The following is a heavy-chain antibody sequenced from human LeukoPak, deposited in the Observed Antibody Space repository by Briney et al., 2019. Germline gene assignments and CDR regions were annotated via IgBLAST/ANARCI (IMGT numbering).Heavy chain of an antibody. V-gene: IGHV6-1*01. D-gene: IGHD3-3*01. Sequence: SQTLSLTCAISGDSVSNKNTAWNWIRQSPSRGLEWLGRTYYRSKWHNTYAASVKSRITINPDTSKNQFSLQLNSVTPEDTAVYFCARDPTPKYDFWSGYFGMDVWGQGTTVTVSS. CDR2: TYYRSKWHN. CDR3: ARDPTPKYDFWSGYFGMDV. J-gene: IGHJ6*02. CDR1: GDSVSNKNTA.